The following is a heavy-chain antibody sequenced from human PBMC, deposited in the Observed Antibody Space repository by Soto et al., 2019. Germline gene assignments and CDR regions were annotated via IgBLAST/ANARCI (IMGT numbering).Heavy chain of an antibody. CDR1: GYTLPRYG. CDR3: ARGGYFDSSNYLAY. Sequence: ASLRVSCKASGYTLPRYGMHWVSQTPGRGLEWMGWINPGNGKTKYSQKFQGRVSIERDTSASTAYMELSSLRSEDTAVYYCARGGYFDSSNYLAYWGLGTRVTVSS. V-gene: IGHV1-3*01. J-gene: IGHJ4*02. D-gene: IGHD3-22*01. CDR2: INPGNGKT.